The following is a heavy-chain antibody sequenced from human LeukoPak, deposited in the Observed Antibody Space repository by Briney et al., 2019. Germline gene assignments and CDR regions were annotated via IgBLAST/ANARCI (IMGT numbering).Heavy chain of an antibody. D-gene: IGHD2-21*02. CDR2: IHGDSST. Sequence: GGSLRLSCAASGFTVSSKYMSWVRQAPGKGLEWVSVIHGDSSTYYADSAKGRFTISRDNSKNTLYLQMNSLRAEDTAVYYCARGKSSDCTCIDYWGQGTLVTVSS. CDR1: GFTVSSKY. J-gene: IGHJ4*02. CDR3: ARGKSSDCTCIDY. V-gene: IGHV3-53*01.